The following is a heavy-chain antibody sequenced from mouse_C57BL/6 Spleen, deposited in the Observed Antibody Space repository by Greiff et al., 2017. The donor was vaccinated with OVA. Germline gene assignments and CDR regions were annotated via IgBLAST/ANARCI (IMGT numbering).Heavy chain of an antibody. CDR3: AEVYYDYDGFAY. CDR2: IRLKSDNYAS. CDR1: GFTFSNYW. V-gene: IGHV6-3*01. Sequence: EVKLMESGGGLVQPGGSMKLSCVASGFTFSNYWMTWVRQSPEKGLEWVAQIRLKSDNYASHYAESVKGRFTISRDDSKGSVSLQMNNLRAKVTGIYYCAEVYYDYDGFAYWGQGTLVTVSA. D-gene: IGHD2-4*01. J-gene: IGHJ3*01.